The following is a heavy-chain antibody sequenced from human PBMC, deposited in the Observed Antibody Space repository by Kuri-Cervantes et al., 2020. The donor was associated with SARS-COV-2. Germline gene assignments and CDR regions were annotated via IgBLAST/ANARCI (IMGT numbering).Heavy chain of an antibody. J-gene: IGHJ4*02. Sequence: GESLKISCTASGFDFKIYAMSWVRQAPGKGLEWVSSIYGSGGRTYYADSVKGRFTVSRDNLRNTLYLEMNSLRAEDTALYFCAKDGYNWGDYFDYWGQGTLVTVSS. D-gene: IGHD1-1*01. V-gene: IGHV3-23*01. CDR1: GFDFKIYA. CDR3: AKDGYNWGDYFDY. CDR2: IYGSGGRT.